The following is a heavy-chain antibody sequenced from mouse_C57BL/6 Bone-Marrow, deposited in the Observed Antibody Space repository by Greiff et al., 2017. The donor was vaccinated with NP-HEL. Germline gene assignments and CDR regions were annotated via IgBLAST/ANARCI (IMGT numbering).Heavy chain of an antibody. V-gene: IGHV1-15*01. J-gene: IGHJ1*03. D-gene: IGHD1-1*01. Sequence: VQLQQSGAELVRPGASVTLSCKASGYTFTDYEMHWVKQTPVHGLEWIGAIDPETGGTAYNQKFKGKAILTADKSSSTAYMELRSLTSEDSAVYYCTRYHYYGSSPWYFYVWGTGTTVTVSS. CDR2: IDPETGGT. CDR1: GYTFTDYE. CDR3: TRYHYYGSSPWYFYV.